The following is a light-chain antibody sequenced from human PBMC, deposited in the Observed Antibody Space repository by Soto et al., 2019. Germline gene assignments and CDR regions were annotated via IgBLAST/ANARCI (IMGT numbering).Light chain of an antibody. Sequence: NFMLTRPHSVSESPGKTVTISCTRISGSIASSFVQWHQQRPGSAPTTVIFDNYERPSGVPDRFSGSVDSSSNSASLTISGLKTEDEADYYCQSYDKTNVIFGGGTKLTVL. J-gene: IGLJ2*01. CDR3: QSYDKTNVI. CDR2: DNY. V-gene: IGLV6-57*04. CDR1: SGSIASSF.